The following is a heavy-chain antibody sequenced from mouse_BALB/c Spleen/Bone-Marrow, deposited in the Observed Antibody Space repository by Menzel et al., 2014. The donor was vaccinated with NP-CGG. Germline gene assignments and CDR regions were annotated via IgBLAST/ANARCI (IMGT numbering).Heavy chain of an antibody. Sequence: QVQLQQSGAELVKPGTSVKLSCKASGYNFTSYWINWVKLRPGQDLEWIGDIYPGSGSTNYNEKFKSKATLTVDTSSSPAYVQLSSLASEDSALYYCARGAWANWDYFDYWGQGTTLTVSS. CDR2: IYPGSGST. CDR3: ARGAWANWDYFDY. J-gene: IGHJ2*01. D-gene: IGHD4-1*01. V-gene: IGHV1-55*01. CDR1: GYNFTSYW.